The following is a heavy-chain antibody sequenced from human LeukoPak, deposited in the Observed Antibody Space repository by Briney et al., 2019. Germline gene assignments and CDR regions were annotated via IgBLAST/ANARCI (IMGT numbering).Heavy chain of an antibody. D-gene: IGHD4-23*01. V-gene: IGHV3-33*01. CDR2: IWYDGSNK. CDR3: ARDHFGLTVTPVTFDY. CDR1: GFTFSSYD. Sequence: PGGSMRLSCAASGFTFSSYDVHWVRQAPGKGLEWVAVIWYDGSNKYYADSVKGRFTISRDNSKNTLYLQMNSLRAEDTAVYYCARDHFGLTVTPVTFDYWGQGTLVTVSS. J-gene: IGHJ4*02.